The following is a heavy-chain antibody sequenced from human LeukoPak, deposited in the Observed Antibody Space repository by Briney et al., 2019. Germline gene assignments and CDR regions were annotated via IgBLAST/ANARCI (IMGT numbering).Heavy chain of an antibody. V-gene: IGHV4-59*01. D-gene: IGHD3-3*01. J-gene: IGHJ6*03. CDR1: GGSISTYY. CDR2: IFYSGST. Sequence: SETLSLTCTVSGGSISTYYRSWIRQPPGKGLEWIGYIFYSGSTTYNPSLKSRVTISVDTSQNQFSLILRSVTAADTAVYYCARGTTFGVVIPNYYYMDVWGKGTTVTVSS. CDR3: ARGTTFGVVIPNYYYMDV.